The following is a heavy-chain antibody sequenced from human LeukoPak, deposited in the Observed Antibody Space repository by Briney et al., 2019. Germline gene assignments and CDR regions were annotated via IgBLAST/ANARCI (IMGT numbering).Heavy chain of an antibody. CDR2: IYYSGST. V-gene: IGHV4-59*08. CDR3: ARQRGYVLFDY. Sequence: SETLSLTCTVSGGSISSYYWSWIRQPPGKGLEWIGYIYYSGSTNYNPSLKSRVTISVDTSKNQFSPKLSSVTAADTAVYYCARQRGYVLFDYWGQGTLVTVSS. J-gene: IGHJ4*02. CDR1: GGSISSYY. D-gene: IGHD5-12*01.